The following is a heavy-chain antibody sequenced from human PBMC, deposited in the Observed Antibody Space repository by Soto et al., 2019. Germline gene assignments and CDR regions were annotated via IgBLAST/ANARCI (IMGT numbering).Heavy chain of an antibody. CDR2: ISYDGSNK. CDR3: AKDVVVGATPGLGDYYYYYGMDV. Sequence: QVQLVESGGGVVQPGRSLRLSCAASGFTFSSYGMQWVRQAPGKGLEWVAVISYDGSNKYYADSVKGRFTISRDNSKNTLYLQMNSLRAEDTAVYYCAKDVVVGATPGLGDYYYYYGMDVWGQGTTVTVSS. D-gene: IGHD1-26*01. J-gene: IGHJ6*02. CDR1: GFTFSSYG. V-gene: IGHV3-30*18.